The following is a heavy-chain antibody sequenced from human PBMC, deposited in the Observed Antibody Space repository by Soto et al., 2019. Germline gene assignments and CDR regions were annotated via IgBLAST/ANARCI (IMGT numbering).Heavy chain of an antibody. CDR1: GGSISSGGYS. CDR2: ISSSGSTI. CDR3: ARVKAARPGLLYYYYGMDV. Sequence: LSLTCAVSGGSISSGGYSWSWIRQAPGKGLEWVSYISSSGSTIYYADSVKGRFTISRDNAKNSLYLQMNSLRAEDTAVYYCARVKAARPGLLYYYYGMDVWGQGTTVTVSS. D-gene: IGHD6-6*01. J-gene: IGHJ6*02. V-gene: IGHV3-11*01.